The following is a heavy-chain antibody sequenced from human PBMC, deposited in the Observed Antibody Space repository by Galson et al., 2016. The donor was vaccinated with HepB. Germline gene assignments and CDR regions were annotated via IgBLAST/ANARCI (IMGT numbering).Heavy chain of an antibody. CDR2: ISYDGSNK. Sequence: SLRLSCAASGFTFSSYGMHWVRQAPGKGLEWVAVISYDGSNKYYADSVKGRFTISRDNSKNTLYLQMNSLRAEDTAVDYCAKWGGSGYDWARLDYWGQGTLVTVSS. V-gene: IGHV3-30*18. J-gene: IGHJ4*02. CDR3: AKWGGSGYDWARLDY. CDR1: GFTFSSYG. D-gene: IGHD5-12*01.